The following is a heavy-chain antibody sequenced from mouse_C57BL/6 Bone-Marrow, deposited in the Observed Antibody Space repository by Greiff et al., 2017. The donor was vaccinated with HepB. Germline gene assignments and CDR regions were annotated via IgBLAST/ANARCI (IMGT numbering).Heavy chain of an antibody. CDR2: IYPRSGNT. CDR3: ARWASIYYYGSSFFDY. V-gene: IGHV1-81*01. Sequence: QVQLQQSGAELARPGASVKLSCKASGYTFTSYGISWVKQSTGQGLEWIGEIYPRSGNTYYNEKFKGKATLTADKSSSTAYMELRSLTSEDSAVYFCARWASIYYYGSSFFDYWGQGTTLTVSS. J-gene: IGHJ2*01. CDR1: GYTFTSYG. D-gene: IGHD1-1*01.